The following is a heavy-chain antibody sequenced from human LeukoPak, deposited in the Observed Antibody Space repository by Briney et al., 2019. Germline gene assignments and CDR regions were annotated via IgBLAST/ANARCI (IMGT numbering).Heavy chain of an antibody. J-gene: IGHJ5*02. CDR2: IIPILGIA. D-gene: IGHD1-1*01. V-gene: IGHV1-69*04. CDR3: ARGYRNWNDGSWFDP. Sequence: ASVKVSCKASGGTFSSYAISWGRQAPGHELEWMGRIIPILGIANYAQKFKGRVTITAHKSASTAYMELSSLSSEDTAVYYCARGYRNWNDGSWFDPCGQGTLVTASS. CDR1: GGTFSSYA.